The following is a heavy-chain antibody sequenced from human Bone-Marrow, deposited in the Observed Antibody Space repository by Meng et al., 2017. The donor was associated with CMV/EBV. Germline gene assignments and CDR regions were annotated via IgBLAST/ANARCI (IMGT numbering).Heavy chain of an antibody. CDR1: GFTFSSFE. D-gene: IGHD5-18*01. Sequence: GESLKISCAASGFTFSSFEMNWVRQAPGKGLEWVSAISGSGGSTYYADSVKGRFTISRDDSENTVFLQMNSLTVEDTAVYYCARTLGGYSYGYNYWGQGTLVTVSS. J-gene: IGHJ1*01. CDR2: ISGSGGST. CDR3: ARTLGGYSYGYNY. V-gene: IGHV3-23*01.